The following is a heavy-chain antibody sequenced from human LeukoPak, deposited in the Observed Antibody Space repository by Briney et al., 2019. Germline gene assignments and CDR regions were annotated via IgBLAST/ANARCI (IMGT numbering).Heavy chain of an antibody. CDR3: ARVGDSSGYENWFDP. D-gene: IGHD3-22*01. CDR1: GGSISSYY. CDR2: IYTSGST. Sequence: SETLSLTCTVSGGSISSYYWSWIRQPAGKGLEWIGRIYTSGSTNYNPSLESRVTMSVDTSSNQFSLKLSSVTAADTAVYYCARVGDSSGYENWFDPWGQGTLVTVSS. V-gene: IGHV4-4*07. J-gene: IGHJ5*02.